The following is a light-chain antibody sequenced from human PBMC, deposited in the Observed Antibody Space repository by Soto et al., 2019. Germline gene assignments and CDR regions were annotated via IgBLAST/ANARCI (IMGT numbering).Light chain of an antibody. CDR1: QIVSSY. J-gene: IGKJ1*01. Sequence: EIVLTQSPATLSLPPGERATISCRASQIVSSYLAWYQQKPGQAPRLLIYDASNRATGIPARFSGSGSGTDFTLTISSLEPEDFAVYYCQQRSNWRWTFGQGTKVDIK. CDR3: QQRSNWRWT. CDR2: DAS. V-gene: IGKV3-11*01.